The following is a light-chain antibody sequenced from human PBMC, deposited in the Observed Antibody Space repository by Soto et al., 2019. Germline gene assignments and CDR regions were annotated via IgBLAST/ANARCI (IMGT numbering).Light chain of an antibody. J-gene: IGKJ2*01. Sequence: IVMTQSPATLSASPGERATLSCRASQSVRTNLAWYQPRPGQAPRLLIYDASTMATGIPARFSGSGSGTEFTLTISSLQSEDFAVYYCQQYSNWPPYTFGQGTKLEIK. CDR3: QQYSNWPPYT. CDR1: QSVRTN. CDR2: DAS. V-gene: IGKV3-15*01.